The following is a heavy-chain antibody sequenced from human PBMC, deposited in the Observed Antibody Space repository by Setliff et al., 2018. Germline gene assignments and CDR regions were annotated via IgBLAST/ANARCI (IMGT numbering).Heavy chain of an antibody. CDR1: GYNLDDFG. CDR2: IRPYIGHT. Sequence: ASVKVSCKASGYNLDDFGINWLRQAPGQGLERMGWIRPYIGHTIYAQKFQGRVTMTTDAPTSTAYMELTSLRHDDTAVYYCARVVAHTHFYDRSDYYFDGLDIWGQGAKVTVSS. D-gene: IGHD3-22*01. V-gene: IGHV1-18*01. J-gene: IGHJ3*02. CDR3: ARVVAHTHFYDRSDYYFDGLDI.